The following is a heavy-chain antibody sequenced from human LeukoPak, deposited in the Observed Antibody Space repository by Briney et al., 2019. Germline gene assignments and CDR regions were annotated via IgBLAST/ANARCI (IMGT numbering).Heavy chain of an antibody. J-gene: IGHJ4*02. CDR3: AKGLTWDSTSCSV. CDR1: GFTFSSYA. D-gene: IGHD2-2*01. Sequence: PGGSLRLSCAASGFTFSSYAMGWVRQAPGKGLEWVSAIVGSGGNMYYADSVKGRFTISRDNFKSTLYLQMNSLRAEDTAVYYCAKGLTWDSTSCSVWGQGTLATVSS. V-gene: IGHV3-23*01. CDR2: IVGSGGNM.